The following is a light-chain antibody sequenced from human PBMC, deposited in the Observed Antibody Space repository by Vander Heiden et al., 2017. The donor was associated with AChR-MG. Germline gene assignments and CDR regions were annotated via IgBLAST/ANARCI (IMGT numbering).Light chain of an antibody. V-gene: IGLV3-1*01. J-gene: IGLJ3*02. CDR3: QAWDSRSNWV. Sequence: YELSQPPSVSVSPGHTASIHRPGDRLGNQYASWYQQKPGQSPVLVIHQHDKRPSGIPERFSGSSSGNTATLTISGTQSLDEADYFCQAWDSRSNWVFGGGTKLTVL. CDR1: RLGNQY. CDR2: QHD.